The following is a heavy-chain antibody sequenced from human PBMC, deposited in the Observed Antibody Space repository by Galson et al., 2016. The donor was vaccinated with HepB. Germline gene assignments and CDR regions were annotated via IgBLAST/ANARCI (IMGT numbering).Heavy chain of an antibody. CDR2: ISYDGSNK. V-gene: IGHV3-30*18. CDR1: GFTFSHYG. CDR3: AKAPNPGTTLYPLDY. Sequence: SLRLSCAASGFTFSHYGMPWVRQAPGKGLEWVAVISYDGSNKYSSESVKGRFTISRDNSKNTLFLQMNSLRVEDTAVYYCAKAPNPGTTLYPLDYWSQGSLVTVSS. D-gene: IGHD1-7*01. J-gene: IGHJ4*02.